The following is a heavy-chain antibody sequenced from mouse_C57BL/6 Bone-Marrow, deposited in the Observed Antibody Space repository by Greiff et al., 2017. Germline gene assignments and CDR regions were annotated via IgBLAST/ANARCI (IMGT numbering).Heavy chain of an antibody. CDR3: ERHAPWIITTVGLDY. J-gene: IGHJ2*01. D-gene: IGHD1-1*01. CDR2: ISSGGSYT. CDR1: GFTFSSYG. V-gene: IGHV5-6*01. Sequence: EVKLVESGGDLVKPGGSLKLSCAASGFTFSSYGMSWVRQTPDKRLEWVATISSGGSYTYYPDSVKGRFTISRDNAKNTLYLQMSSLKSEDTAMYYCERHAPWIITTVGLDYWGKGTTLTVSS.